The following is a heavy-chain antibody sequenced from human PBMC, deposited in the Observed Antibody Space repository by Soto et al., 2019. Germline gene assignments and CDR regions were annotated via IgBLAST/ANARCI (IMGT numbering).Heavy chain of an antibody. D-gene: IGHD3-3*01. Sequence: QLQLQESGPGLVKPSETLSLTCTVSGGSISSSSYYWGWIRQPPGKGREWIGSIYYSGSTYYNPSLKSRVTLSVDTYKHQLSRKLSSVTAADTAVYYCARLRGSDGLRFLEWLQAVYWYFDLWGRGTLVTVSS. CDR2: IYYSGST. CDR1: GGSISSSSYY. J-gene: IGHJ2*01. V-gene: IGHV4-39*01. CDR3: ARLRGSDGLRFLEWLQAVYWYFDL.